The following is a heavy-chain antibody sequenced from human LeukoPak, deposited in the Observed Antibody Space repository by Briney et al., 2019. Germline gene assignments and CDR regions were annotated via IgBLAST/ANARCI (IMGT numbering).Heavy chain of an antibody. Sequence: ASVKVSCKASGYTFTSYGISWVRQAPGQGLEWMGWISAYNGNTNYAQKLQGRVTMTTDTSTSTAYMELRSLRSDDTAVYYCARVLYYYDSSGYRWFDPWGQGTLVTVSS. D-gene: IGHD3-22*01. CDR3: ARVLYYYDSSGYRWFDP. J-gene: IGHJ5*02. CDR2: ISAYNGNT. CDR1: GYTFTSYG. V-gene: IGHV1-18*01.